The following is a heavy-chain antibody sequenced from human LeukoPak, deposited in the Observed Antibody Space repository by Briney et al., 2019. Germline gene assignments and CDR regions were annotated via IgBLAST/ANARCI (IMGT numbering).Heavy chain of an antibody. V-gene: IGHV1-69*05. CDR2: IIPIFGTA. CDR3: ARDGYRPHNWFDP. Sequence: SVKVSCKASGGTFSSYANSWVRQAPGQGLEWMGGIIPIFGTANYAQKFQGRVTITTDESTSTAYMELSSLRSEDTAVYYCARDGYRPHNWFDPWGQGTLVTVSS. J-gene: IGHJ5*02. CDR1: GGTFSSYA. D-gene: IGHD6-13*01.